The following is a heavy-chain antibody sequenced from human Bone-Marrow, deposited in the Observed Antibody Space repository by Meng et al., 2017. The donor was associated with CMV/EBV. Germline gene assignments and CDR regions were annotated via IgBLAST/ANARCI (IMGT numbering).Heavy chain of an antibody. J-gene: IGHJ4*02. Sequence: ATLSLTCAASGFTFSSYSMNWVRQAPGKGLEWVSSISSSSSYIYYADSVKGRFTISRDNAKNSLYLQMNSLRAEDTAVYYCASRKRVEYSSSSPLDYWGQGTLVTVSS. CDR2: ISSSSSYI. CDR1: GFTFSSYS. D-gene: IGHD6-6*01. V-gene: IGHV3-21*01. CDR3: ASRKRVEYSSSSPLDY.